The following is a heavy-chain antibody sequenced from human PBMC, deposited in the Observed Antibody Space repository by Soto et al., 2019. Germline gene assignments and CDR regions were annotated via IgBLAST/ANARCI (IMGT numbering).Heavy chain of an antibody. V-gene: IGHV4-39*01. CDR1: GGSLGSSGYY. CDR3: ASIAAPGTTHFDF. Sequence: QLHLQESGPGLLRPSETLSLTCTVSGGSLGSSGYYWGWIRQSPGKGLEWIGNIYYSGNTFYNPSLKGRVTISVDTSKNQIYLHLSAVTAADTAIFYCASIAAPGTTHFDFWGQGTLVTVSS. D-gene: IGHD6-13*01. CDR2: IYYSGNT. J-gene: IGHJ4*02.